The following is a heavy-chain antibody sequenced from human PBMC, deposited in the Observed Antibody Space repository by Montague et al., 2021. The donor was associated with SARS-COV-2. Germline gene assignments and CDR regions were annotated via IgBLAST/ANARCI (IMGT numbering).Heavy chain of an antibody. J-gene: IGHJ6*02. CDR3: ARLPYDNSYGMDV. D-gene: IGHD3-9*01. CDR1: GSSISTYY. Sequence: SETLSLTCTVSGSSISTYYWNWIRQFPGKGLEWIGYIDYSGSTNYNPSLQSRVIISVDRSKIQFSLKLNSMTAADTAIYYCARLPYDNSYGMDVWGQGTTVTVSS. V-gene: IGHV4-59*01. CDR2: IDYSGST.